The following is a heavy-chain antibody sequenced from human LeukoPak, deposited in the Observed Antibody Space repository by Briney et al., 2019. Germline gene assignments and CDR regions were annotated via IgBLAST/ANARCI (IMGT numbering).Heavy chain of an antibody. CDR3: ARVLQRGSWGQMNHYYYYYMDV. D-gene: IGHD2-15*01. J-gene: IGHJ6*03. Sequence: GGSLRLSCVASGFTFTDHYLSWIRQAPGKGLEWVSYIGSSGPTIYYADSVKGRFTISRDNAKNSLYLQMNSLRVEDTAVYYCARVLQRGSWGQMNHYYYYYMDVWGKGTTVTISS. V-gene: IGHV3-11*01. CDR1: GFTFTDHY. CDR2: IGSSGPTI.